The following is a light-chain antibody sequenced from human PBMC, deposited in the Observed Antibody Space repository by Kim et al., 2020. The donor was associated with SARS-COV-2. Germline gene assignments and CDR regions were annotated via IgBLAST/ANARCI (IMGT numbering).Light chain of an antibody. CDR3: QQYKNWPLT. CDR1: QTVTSN. J-gene: IGKJ4*01. CDR2: GAS. V-gene: IGKV3D-15*01. Sequence: VPPGETATLSCRASQTVTSNLAWYQQKPGQAPRLLIFGASTRATGVPARFTGSGSGTEFTLTISSLQSEDFAVYYCQQYKNWPLTFGGGTKVDIK.